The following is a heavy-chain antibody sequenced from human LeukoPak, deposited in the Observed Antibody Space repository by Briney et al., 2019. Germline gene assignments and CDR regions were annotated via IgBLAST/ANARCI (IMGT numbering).Heavy chain of an antibody. CDR2: IRYGGNT. CDR3: ARHHDYGDYERAFDI. V-gene: IGHV4-39*01. Sequence: SETLSLTCTVSGGSISTGDFFWGWIRQPPGKDLEWIGSIRYGGNTLYNPSLKSRLAIAIDTSKNQFSLKLSPVTAADTAVYYCARHHDYGDYERAFDIRGLGTMVTVS. CDR1: GGSISTGDFF. D-gene: IGHD4-17*01. J-gene: IGHJ3*02.